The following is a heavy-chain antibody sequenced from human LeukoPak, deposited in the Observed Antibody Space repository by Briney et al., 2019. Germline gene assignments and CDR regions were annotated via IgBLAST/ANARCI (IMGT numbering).Heavy chain of an antibody. J-gene: IGHJ6*03. V-gene: IGHV4-4*02. CDR2: IYHSEIT. CDR3: VSFYCSGGSCYQYFSYYYMDV. CDR1: GGSISSSNW. Sequence: SETLSLTCAVSGGSISSSNWWSWVRQPPGKGLEWIGEIYHSEITNYNPSLQSRVTISVDTSKNQFSLKLNSVTAADTAVYYCVSFYCSGGSCYQYFSYYYMDVWGKGTTVTISS. D-gene: IGHD2-15*01.